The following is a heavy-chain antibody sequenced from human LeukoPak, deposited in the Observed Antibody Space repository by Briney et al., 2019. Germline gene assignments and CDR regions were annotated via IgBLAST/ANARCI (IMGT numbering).Heavy chain of an antibody. CDR1: GYTFTGCY. CDR2: INPNSGGT. D-gene: IGHD6-19*01. V-gene: IGHV1-2*02. Sequence: ASVKVSCKASGYTFTGCYMHWGRQAPGQGLEWMGWINPNSGGTNYVQKFQGRVAMTRDTSISTAYMELSRLRYDDTAVYYCARWYSSGIDYWGQGTLVTVSS. CDR3: ARWYSSGIDY. J-gene: IGHJ4*02.